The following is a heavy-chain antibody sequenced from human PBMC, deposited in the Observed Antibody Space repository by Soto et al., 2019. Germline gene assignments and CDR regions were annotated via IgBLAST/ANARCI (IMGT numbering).Heavy chain of an antibody. V-gene: IGHV3-23*01. CDR2: ISGSGSKK. Sequence: LRLSCAASGFIFENFGMSWVRQAPGKGLEWISSISGSGSKKYYADSVKGRFTISRDNSKSTVYLELNNLSAEDTAVYHCAKNQGVELVPLATVDWFDPWGQGSVVTVSS. D-gene: IGHD1-26*01. CDR3: AKNQGVELVPLATVDWFDP. CDR1: GFIFENFG. J-gene: IGHJ5*02.